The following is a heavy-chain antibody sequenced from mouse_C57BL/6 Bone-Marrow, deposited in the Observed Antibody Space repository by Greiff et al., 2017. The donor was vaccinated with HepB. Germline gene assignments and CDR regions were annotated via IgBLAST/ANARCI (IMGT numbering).Heavy chain of an antibody. Sequence: QVQLQQSGPGLVQPSQSLSITCTVSGFSLTSYGVHWVRQSPGKGLEWLGVIWRGGSTDYNAAFMSRLSITKDNSQSQVFVKINSLQADDTAIYYCAKNRVYSNYLYYYAMDYWGQGTSVTVSS. D-gene: IGHD2-5*01. J-gene: IGHJ4*01. V-gene: IGHV2-5*01. CDR2: IWRGGST. CDR3: AKNRVYSNYLYYYAMDY. CDR1: GFSLTSYG.